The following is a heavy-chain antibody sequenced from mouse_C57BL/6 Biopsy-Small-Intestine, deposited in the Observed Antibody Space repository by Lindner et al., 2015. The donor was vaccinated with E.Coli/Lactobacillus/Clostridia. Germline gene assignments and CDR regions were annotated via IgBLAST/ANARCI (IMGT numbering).Heavy chain of an antibody. D-gene: IGHD1-1*01. CDR2: ISGYNGNT. J-gene: IGHJ1*01. CDR3: ARDSSSWYFYFYGMDV. CDR1: GYTLSNYG. V-gene: IGHV1-79*01. Sequence: SVKVSCKASGYTLSNYGISWVRQAPGQGLEWMGWISGYNGNTNYAQKLQGRVTMTTDTSANIAYMELRSLRSDDTAVYYCARDSSSWYFYFYGMDVWGQGTTVTVSS.